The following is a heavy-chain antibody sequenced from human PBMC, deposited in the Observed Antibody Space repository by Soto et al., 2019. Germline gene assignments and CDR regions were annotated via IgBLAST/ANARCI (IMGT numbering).Heavy chain of an antibody. J-gene: IGHJ6*02. CDR3: AKTVTIFGVVYYYGMDV. Sequence: QVQLVESGGGVVQPGRSLRLSCPASGFTFSSYAMHWVRQAPGKGLEWVAVISYDGSNKYYADSVKGRFTISRDNSKKTLYLQMNSLRAEDTAVYYCAKTVTIFGVVYYYGMDVWGQGTTVTVSS. CDR2: ISYDGSNK. D-gene: IGHD3-3*01. V-gene: IGHV3-30-3*02. CDR1: GFTFSSYA.